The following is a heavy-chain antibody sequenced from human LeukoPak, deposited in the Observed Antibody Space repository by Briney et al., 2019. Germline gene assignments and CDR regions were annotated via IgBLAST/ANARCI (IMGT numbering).Heavy chain of an antibody. V-gene: IGHV5-51*01. CDR1: GYIYTTYW. Sequence: GESLKISCKASGYIYTTYWIGWVRQMPGKGPEWMGIIYPGDSDTRYSPSFQGQVTISADKSSSTAYLQWSGLKASDTAMYYCARGTTYYYESTGYYYLDHWGQGTLVTVSS. CDR2: IYPGDSDT. J-gene: IGHJ4*02. CDR3: ARGTTYYYESTGYYYLDH. D-gene: IGHD3-22*01.